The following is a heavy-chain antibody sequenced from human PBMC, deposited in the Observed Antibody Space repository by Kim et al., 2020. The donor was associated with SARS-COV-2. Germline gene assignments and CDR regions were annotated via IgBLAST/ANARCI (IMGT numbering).Heavy chain of an antibody. CDR2: INGDGRIT. V-gene: IGHV3-74*01. CDR1: GFTFSDNW. CDR3: VRSFGGPDF. D-gene: IGHD3-16*01. J-gene: IGHJ4*02. Sequence: GGSLRLSCAASGFTFSDNWMHWVRQAPGKGLVWISRINGDGRITTYADSVKGRFTISRDNAKKTLHLQMNTVRGEDTGVYYCVRSFGGPDFWGRGTLVTVSS.